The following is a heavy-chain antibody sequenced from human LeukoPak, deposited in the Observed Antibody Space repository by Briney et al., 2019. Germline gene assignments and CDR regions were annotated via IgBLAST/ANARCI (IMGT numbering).Heavy chain of an antibody. CDR3: ARGGPAGCMDV. Sequence: SETLSLTCTVSGGSISSYYWSWIRQPPGKGLEWIGYIYYSGSTNYNPSLKSRVTISVDTSKNQFSLKLSSVTAADTAVYYCARGGPAGCMDVWGKGTTVTISS. CDR2: IYYSGST. CDR1: GGSISSYY. J-gene: IGHJ6*03. V-gene: IGHV4-59*01. D-gene: IGHD2-2*01.